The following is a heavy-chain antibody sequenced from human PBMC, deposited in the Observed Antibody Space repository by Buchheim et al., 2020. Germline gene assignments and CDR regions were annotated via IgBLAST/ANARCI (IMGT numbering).Heavy chain of an antibody. CDR3: ATFAGDYEDY. V-gene: IGHV3-30*14. CDR2: ISYYGLDT. CDR1: GFTFRNYG. J-gene: IGHJ4*02. Sequence: QVQLVESGGGVVKPGRSLRLSCAASGFTFRNYGLHWVRQAPCKGLEWVAFISYYGLDTYYTDSVKGRFTISRDNSKNQLYVQMNSLRAEDTAVYYCATFAGDYEDYWGQGTL. D-gene: IGHD4-17*01.